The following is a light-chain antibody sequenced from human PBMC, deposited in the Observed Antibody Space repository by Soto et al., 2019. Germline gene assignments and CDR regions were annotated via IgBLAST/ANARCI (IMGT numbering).Light chain of an antibody. CDR2: DAS. Sequence: EIVVTQSPGTLSLSPGERATLSCRASQSVSSYLAWYQQKPGQAPRLLIYDASNRATGIPDRFSGSGSGTDFTLTISRLEPEDFAVYYCQQYGSSPTFGQGTRLEIK. CDR1: QSVSSY. J-gene: IGKJ5*01. V-gene: IGKV3-20*01. CDR3: QQYGSSPT.